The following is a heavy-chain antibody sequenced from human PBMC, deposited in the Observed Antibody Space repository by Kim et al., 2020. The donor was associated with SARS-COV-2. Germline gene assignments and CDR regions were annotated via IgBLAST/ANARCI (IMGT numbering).Heavy chain of an antibody. Sequence: DAVKGRFTISRDNSKNTLYLQMNSLRAEDTAVYYCARESTWLGSHDAFDIWGQGTMVTVSS. D-gene: IGHD3-10*01. J-gene: IGHJ3*02. CDR3: ARESTWLGSHDAFDI. V-gene: IGHV3-30*07.